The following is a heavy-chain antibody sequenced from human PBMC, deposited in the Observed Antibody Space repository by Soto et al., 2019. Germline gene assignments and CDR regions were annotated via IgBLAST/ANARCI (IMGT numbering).Heavy chain of an antibody. CDR3: AKMTTVTSTIGL. CDR1: GFTFSSYG. CDR2: ISYAGSNK. V-gene: IGHV3-30*18. Sequence: QVQLVESGGGVVQPGRSLRLSCAASGFTFSSYGMHWVRQAPGKGLEWVAVISYAGSNKYYADSVKGRFTISRDNSKNTLYLQMTSLRAEDTAVYYCAKMTTVTSTIGLWGQGTLVTVSS. J-gene: IGHJ4*02. D-gene: IGHD4-17*01.